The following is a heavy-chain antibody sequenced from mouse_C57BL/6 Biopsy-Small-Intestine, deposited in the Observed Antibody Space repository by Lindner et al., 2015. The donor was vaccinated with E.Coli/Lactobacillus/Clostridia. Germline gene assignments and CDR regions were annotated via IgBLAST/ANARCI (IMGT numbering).Heavy chain of an antibody. Sequence: VQLQESGPELVKPGASVKISYKASGYAFSNSWMNWVKQRPGKGLEWIGRIYPADGDTNYNGRFRDKATLTADKSSSTAYMQLISLTSEDSAVYFCTRSTLGREDYWGQGTTLTVSS. CDR3: TRSTLGREDY. CDR1: GYAFSNSW. CDR2: IYPADGDT. J-gene: IGHJ2*01. V-gene: IGHV1-82*01. D-gene: IGHD4-1*01.